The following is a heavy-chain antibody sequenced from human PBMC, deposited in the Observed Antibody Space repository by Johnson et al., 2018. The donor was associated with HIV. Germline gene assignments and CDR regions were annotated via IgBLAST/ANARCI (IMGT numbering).Heavy chain of an antibody. J-gene: IGHJ3*02. CDR3: ARAGVVDSYGSWKAFDI. V-gene: IGHV3-15*01. D-gene: IGHD3-10*01. Sequence: VQLVESGGGLVQPGGSLILSCAASGFTFNNAWMSWVRQAPGKGLEWVGRIKSKTDGGTKDYTAPVKGRFTISRDDSKNTLYLQMNSLRAEDTAVNYCARAGVVDSYGSWKAFDIWGQGTLVTVSS. CDR2: IKSKTDGGTK. CDR1: GFTFNNAW.